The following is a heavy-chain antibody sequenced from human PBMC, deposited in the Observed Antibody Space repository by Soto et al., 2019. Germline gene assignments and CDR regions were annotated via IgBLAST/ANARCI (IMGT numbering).Heavy chain of an antibody. D-gene: IGHD3-10*01. CDR2: INSDGSST. J-gene: IGHJ4*02. V-gene: IGHV3-74*01. CDR3: ARVHGSGPPAYYFDY. Sequence: EVQLVESGGGLVQPGGSLRLSCAASGFTFSSYWMHWVRQAPGKGLVWVSRINSDGSSTSYADSVKGRFTISRDNAKNTLYLQMNSLRAEDTAVYYCARVHGSGPPAYYFDYWGQGTLVTVSS. CDR1: GFTFSSYW.